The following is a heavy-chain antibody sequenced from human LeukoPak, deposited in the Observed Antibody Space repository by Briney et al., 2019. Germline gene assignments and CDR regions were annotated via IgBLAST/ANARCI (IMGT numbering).Heavy chain of an antibody. CDR2: INPNSGGT. Sequence: GASVKVSCKASGYTFTGYYMHWVRQAPGQGLEWMGWINPNSGGTNYAQKFQGRVTMTRDTSISTAYMELSRLRSDDTAVYYCARDSPYDSSGYQYYYYYYMDVWGKGTTVTISS. CDR1: GYTFTGYY. D-gene: IGHD3-22*01. CDR3: ARDSPYDSSGYQYYYYYYMDV. V-gene: IGHV1-2*02. J-gene: IGHJ6*03.